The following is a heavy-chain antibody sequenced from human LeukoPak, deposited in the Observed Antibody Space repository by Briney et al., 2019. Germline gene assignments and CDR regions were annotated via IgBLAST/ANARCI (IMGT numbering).Heavy chain of an antibody. V-gene: IGHV1-69*13. CDR2: VIPIFGIT. J-gene: IGHJ4*02. CDR1: GYTFTGYY. Sequence: ASVKVSCKASGYTFTGYYMHWVRLAPGQGLEWMGTVIPIFGITNYAQNFQDRVTITADVSTSTGYMELSSLRSEDTATYYCTRPSKYYDFWNGYPPFDYWGQGTLVTVSS. D-gene: IGHD3-3*01. CDR3: TRPSKYYDFWNGYPPFDY.